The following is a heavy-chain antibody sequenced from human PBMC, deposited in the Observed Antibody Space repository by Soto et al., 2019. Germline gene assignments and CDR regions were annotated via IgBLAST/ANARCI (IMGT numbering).Heavy chain of an antibody. J-gene: IGHJ6*02. D-gene: IGHD3-9*01. CDR2: IWYDGSNE. CDR1: GFTFSSYG. CDR3: ARGISPSYYDILTGYPFHYYGMDV. V-gene: IGHV3-33*01. Sequence: GGSLRLSCAASGFTFSSYGMHWVRQAPGKGLEWVAVIWYDGSNEYYADSVKGRFTISRDNSKNTLYLQMNSLRAEDTAVYYCARGISPSYYDILTGYPFHYYGMDVWGQGTTVTVSS.